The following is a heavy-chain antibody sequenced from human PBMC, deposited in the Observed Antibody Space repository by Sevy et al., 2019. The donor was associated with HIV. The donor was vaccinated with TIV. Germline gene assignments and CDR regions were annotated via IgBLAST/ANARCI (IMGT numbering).Heavy chain of an antibody. CDR3: LKSARKGAAPFFDF. CDR2: ISWNRGSV. J-gene: IGHJ4*02. Sequence: SLKISCVGSGFTFEDYALHWVRQAPGEGLEGVSGISWNRGSVNYVDSVRGRLTIFSDNGKKTLYLQIDSLRSEETDVYDFLKSARKGAAPFFDFWGQGTAVTVFS. D-gene: IGHD2-15*01. V-gene: IGHV3-9*01. CDR1: GFTFEDYA.